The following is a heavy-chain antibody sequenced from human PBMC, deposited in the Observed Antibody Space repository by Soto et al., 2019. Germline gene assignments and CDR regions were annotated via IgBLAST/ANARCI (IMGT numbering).Heavy chain of an antibody. CDR2: IYYSGST. CDR1: GGSISSGGYY. J-gene: IGHJ4*02. V-gene: IGHV4-31*03. D-gene: IGHD6-19*01. CDR3: ALGVAGKKLSY. Sequence: SETMSLTYSVSGGSISSGGYYWSWIRQHPGKGLEWVGYIYYSGSTYYNPSLKSRVTISVDTSKNQFSLKLSSVTAADTAVYYCALGVAGKKLSYWGQGTLVTVSS.